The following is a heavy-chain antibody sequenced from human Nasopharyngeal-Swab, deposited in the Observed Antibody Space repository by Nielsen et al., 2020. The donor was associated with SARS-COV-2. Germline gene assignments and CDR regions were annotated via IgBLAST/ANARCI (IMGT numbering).Heavy chain of an antibody. CDR1: GFTFSSYA. Sequence: SLKISCAASGFTFSSYAMHWVRQAPGKGPEWVAVISYDGSNKYYADSVKGRFTISRDNSKNTLYLQMNSLRAEDTAVYYCARGQNGQQLVPSYYYYGMDVWGQGATVTVSS. CDR2: ISYDGSNK. D-gene: IGHD6-13*01. CDR3: ARGQNGQQLVPSYYYYGMDV. J-gene: IGHJ6*02. V-gene: IGHV3-30*04.